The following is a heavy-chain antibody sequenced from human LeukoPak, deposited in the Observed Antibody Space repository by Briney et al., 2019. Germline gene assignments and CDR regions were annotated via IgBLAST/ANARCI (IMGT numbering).Heavy chain of an antibody. V-gene: IGHV1-18*01. CDR3: AISYYDSSGYYYGPYFDY. D-gene: IGHD3-22*01. CDR1: GYTFTSYG. CDR2: ISAYNGNT. Sequence: SVKVSCKASGYTFTSYGISWVRQAPGQGLEWMGWISAYNGNTNYAQKLQGRVTMTTDTSTSTAYMELRSLRSDDTAVYYCAISYYDSSGYYYGPYFDYWGQGTLVTVSS. J-gene: IGHJ4*02.